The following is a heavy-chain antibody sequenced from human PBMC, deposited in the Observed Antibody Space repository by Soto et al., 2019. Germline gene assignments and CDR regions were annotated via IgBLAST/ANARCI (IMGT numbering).Heavy chain of an antibody. Sequence: SETLSLTCAVYGGSFSGYYWSWIRQPPGKGLEWIGEINHSGSTNYNPSLKSRVTISVDTSKNQFSLKLSSVTAADTAVYYCARGSPLMVYALRYYYYYYMDVWGKGTTVTVSS. CDR2: INHSGST. CDR1: GGSFSGYY. D-gene: IGHD2-8*01. CDR3: ARGSPLMVYALRYYYYYYMDV. V-gene: IGHV4-34*01. J-gene: IGHJ6*03.